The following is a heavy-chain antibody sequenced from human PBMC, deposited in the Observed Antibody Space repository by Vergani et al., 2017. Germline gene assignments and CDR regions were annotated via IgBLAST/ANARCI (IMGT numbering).Heavy chain of an antibody. J-gene: IGHJ6*02. Sequence: QVQLQESGPGLVKPSETLSLTCTVSGGSISSYYWSWIRQPTGKGLEWIGYIYYSWSTNYNPSLKSRVTIAVDTSKTQFSLKLSSVTAADTAVYYCARGGLRVLEWWRSEPYYYYYGMDVWGQGTTVTVSS. CDR3: ARGGLRVLEWWRSEPYYYYYGMDV. CDR2: IYYSWST. D-gene: IGHD3-3*01. V-gene: IGHV4-59*01. CDR1: GGSISSYY.